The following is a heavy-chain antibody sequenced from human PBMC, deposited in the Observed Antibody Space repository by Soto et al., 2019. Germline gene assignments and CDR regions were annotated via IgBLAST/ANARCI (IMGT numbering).Heavy chain of an antibody. CDR3: AKDKSRTYYYDSSGYSEYFQH. D-gene: IGHD3-22*01. J-gene: IGHJ1*01. V-gene: IGHV3-23*01. Sequence: EVQLLESGGGLVQPEGSLRLSCAASGFTFSSYAMSWVRQAPGEGLEWVSAISGSGGSTYYADSVKGRFTISRDNSKNTLYLQMNSLRAEDSAVYYCAKDKSRTYYYDSSGYSEYFQHWGQGTLVTVSS. CDR2: ISGSGGST. CDR1: GFTFSSYA.